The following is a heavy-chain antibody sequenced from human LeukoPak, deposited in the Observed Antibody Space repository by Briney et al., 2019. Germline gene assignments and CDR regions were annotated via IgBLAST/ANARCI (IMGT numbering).Heavy chain of an antibody. Sequence: GGSLRLSCAASGFTFSSYAMSWVRQAPGKGLEWVSAISGSGGSTYYADSVKGRLTISTDNSKNTLYLQMNSLRDEDTAVYSCAKYQQQLANWGQGTLVTVSS. CDR3: AKYQQQLAN. J-gene: IGHJ4*02. CDR1: GFTFSSYA. D-gene: IGHD6-13*01. CDR2: ISGSGGST. V-gene: IGHV3-23*01.